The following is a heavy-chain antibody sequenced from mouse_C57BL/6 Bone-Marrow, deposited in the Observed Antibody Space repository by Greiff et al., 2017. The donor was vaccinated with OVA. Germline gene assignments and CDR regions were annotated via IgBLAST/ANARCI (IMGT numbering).Heavy chain of an antibody. CDR3: TTSLWLRRAWFAY. CDR1: GFNIKDDY. Sequence: VHVKQSGAELVRPGASVKLSCTASGFNIKDDYMHWVKQRPEQGLEWIGWIDPENGDTEYASKFQGKATITADTSSNTAYLQLSSLTSEDTAVYYCTTSLWLRRAWFAYWGQGTLVTVSA. D-gene: IGHD2-2*01. J-gene: IGHJ3*01. V-gene: IGHV14-4*01. CDR2: IDPENGDT.